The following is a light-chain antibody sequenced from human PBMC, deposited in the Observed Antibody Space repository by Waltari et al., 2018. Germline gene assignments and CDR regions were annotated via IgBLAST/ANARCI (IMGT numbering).Light chain of an antibody. CDR3: CSYTGGYTLDVI. V-gene: IGLV2-11*03. CDR2: DVS. J-gene: IGLJ2*01. Sequence: QQYPGKDPKLMIFDVSKRPSGVPDRFSGSKSGNTASLTISGLQAEDEADYYCCSYTGGYTLDVIFGGGTKLTVL.